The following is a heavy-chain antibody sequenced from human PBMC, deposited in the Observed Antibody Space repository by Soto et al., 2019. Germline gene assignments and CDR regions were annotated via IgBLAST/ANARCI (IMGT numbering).Heavy chain of an antibody. D-gene: IGHD6-19*01. CDR2: IKQDGGEK. Sequence: EVQLVESGGTLVPPGGSLRLCCAVSEFSFSTRWMTWVRQAPGKGLEWVANIKQDGGEKNYLESVRGRFTISSDSAKKLLYLEMNSLRAEDTAVYYCAGGSGWTSDSWGQGTLVTVSS. CDR1: EFSFSTRW. V-gene: IGHV3-7*05. CDR3: AGGSGWTSDS. J-gene: IGHJ4*02.